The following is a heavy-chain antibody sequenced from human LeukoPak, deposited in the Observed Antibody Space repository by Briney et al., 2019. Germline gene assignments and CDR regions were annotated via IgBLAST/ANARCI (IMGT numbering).Heavy chain of an antibody. CDR1: GGSISSGGYS. D-gene: IGHD4-11*01. J-gene: IGHJ4*02. CDR3: ARGRHDYSNLT. CDR2: INHSGST. V-gene: IGHV4-30-2*01. Sequence: TSETLSLTCAVSGGSISSGGYSWSWIRQPPGKGLEWIGYINHSGSTNYNPSLKSRVTISVDTSKNQFSLKLSSVTAADTAVYYCARGRHDYSNLTWGQGTLVTVSS.